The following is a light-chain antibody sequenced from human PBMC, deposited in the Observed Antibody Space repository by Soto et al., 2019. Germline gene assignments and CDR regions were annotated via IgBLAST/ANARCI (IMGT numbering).Light chain of an antibody. V-gene: IGKV1-27*01. CDR3: QTYNRAPRGVT. CDR2: AAS. Sequence: DIQMTQSPSSLSASVGDRVTITCRASQSISNYLAWYQQKPGEVPKLLIYAASTLQSGVSSRLSGSGSGTDFTLTNSSLQSEDVASYYGQTYNRAPRGVTFGGGTKVEIE. CDR1: QSISNY. J-gene: IGKJ4*01.